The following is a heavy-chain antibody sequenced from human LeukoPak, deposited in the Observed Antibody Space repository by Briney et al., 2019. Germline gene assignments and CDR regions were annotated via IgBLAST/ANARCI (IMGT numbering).Heavy chain of an antibody. J-gene: IGHJ6*03. CDR3: AKSGSRKDHYFHYMDV. CDR1: GFTFDEYA. CDR2: IHYDGGST. Sequence: GGSLRLPCAASGFTFDEYAMHWVRQPAGRGLEWVSLIHYDGGSTYYADSVRGRFTISRDTRTNSLFLQMNGLTPDDTALYYCAKSGSRKDHYFHYMDVWGKGTTVTVSS. V-gene: IGHV3-43D*03.